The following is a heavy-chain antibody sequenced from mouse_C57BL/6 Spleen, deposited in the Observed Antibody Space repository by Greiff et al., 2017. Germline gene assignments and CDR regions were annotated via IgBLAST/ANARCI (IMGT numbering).Heavy chain of an antibody. J-gene: IGHJ1*03. Sequence: EVKLQESGGGLVQPGGSMKLSCVASGFTFSNYWMNWVRQSPEKGLEWVAQIRLKSDNYATHYAESVKGRFTISRDDSKSSVYLQMNNLRAEDTGIYYCTTYYGSSYDWYFDVWGTGTTVTVSS. CDR1: GFTFSNYW. D-gene: IGHD1-1*01. CDR2: IRLKSDNYAT. CDR3: TTYYGSSYDWYFDV. V-gene: IGHV6-3*01.